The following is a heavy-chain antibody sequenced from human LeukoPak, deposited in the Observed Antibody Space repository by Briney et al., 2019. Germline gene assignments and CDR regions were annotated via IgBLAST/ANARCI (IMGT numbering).Heavy chain of an antibody. Sequence: SETLSLTCAVYGGSFSGYYWSWIRQPPGKGLEWIGEINHSGSTNYNPSLKSRVTISVDTSKNQFSLKLSSVTAADTAVYYCARGRKQRSSVAMTYGYFDLWGRGTLVTVSS. V-gene: IGHV4-34*01. CDR1: GGSFSGYY. CDR3: ARGRKQRSSVAMTYGYFDL. CDR2: INHSGST. D-gene: IGHD6-25*01. J-gene: IGHJ2*01.